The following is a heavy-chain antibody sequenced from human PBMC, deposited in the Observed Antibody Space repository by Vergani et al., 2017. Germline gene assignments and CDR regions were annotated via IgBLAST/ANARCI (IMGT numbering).Heavy chain of an antibody. CDR1: GYSFTSYW. D-gene: IGHD3-22*01. CDR3: ARYAIRGYYSEPPDY. V-gene: IGHV5-10-1*03. Sequence: EVQLVQSGAEVKTPGESLRISCKGSGYSFTSYWISWVRQMPGKGLEWMGRIDPSDSYTNHSPSSQGHVTISADKYISTAYLQWSSLKASDTAMYYCARYAIRGYYSEPPDYWGQGTLVTVSS. J-gene: IGHJ4*02. CDR2: IDPSDSYT.